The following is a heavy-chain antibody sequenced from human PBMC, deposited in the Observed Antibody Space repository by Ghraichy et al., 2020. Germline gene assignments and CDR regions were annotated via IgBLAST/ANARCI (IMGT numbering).Heavy chain of an antibody. CDR2: TYYRSKWYS. CDR3: ARDPPYVYDTFDI. V-gene: IGHV6-1*01. D-gene: IGHD5/OR15-5a*01. Sequence: SQTLSLTCAISGDSFSSNSAAWNWIRQSPSKGLEWLGRTYYRSKWYSDYAPSVKGRITINVDTSKNQFSLQLSSVTPEDTAVYYCARDPPYVYDTFDIWGQGTMVTVSS. CDR1: GDSFSSNSAA. J-gene: IGHJ3*02.